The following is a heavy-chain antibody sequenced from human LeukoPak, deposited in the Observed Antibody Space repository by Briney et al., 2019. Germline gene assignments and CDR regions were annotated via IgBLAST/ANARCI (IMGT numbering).Heavy chain of an antibody. V-gene: IGHV1-18*01. D-gene: IGHD2-8*01. CDR1: GYTFTSYG. CDR3: ARGVVLMVYANTYYFDY. CDR2: ISAYNGNT. J-gene: IGHJ4*02. Sequence: ASVKVSCKASGYTFTSYGISWVRQAPGQGLEWMGWISAYNGNTNYAQKLQGRVTMTTDTSTSTAYMELRSLRSDDTAVYYCARGVVLMVYANTYYFDYWGQGTLVTVSS.